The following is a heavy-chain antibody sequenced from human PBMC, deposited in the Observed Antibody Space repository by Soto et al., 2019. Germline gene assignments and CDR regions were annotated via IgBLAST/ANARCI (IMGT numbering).Heavy chain of an antibody. J-gene: IGHJ4*02. CDR1: GFTFSSFW. Sequence: GGSLRLSCAASGFTFSSFWMSWVRRSPGKGLEWVANIKQDGSDKNYVGSVKGRFTISRDNAKNSLYLQMNSLRVEDTAVYYCARDVSGKLGHDSWGQGTLVTVSS. CDR2: IKQDGSDK. D-gene: IGHD3-10*01. V-gene: IGHV3-7*01. CDR3: ARDVSGKLGHDS.